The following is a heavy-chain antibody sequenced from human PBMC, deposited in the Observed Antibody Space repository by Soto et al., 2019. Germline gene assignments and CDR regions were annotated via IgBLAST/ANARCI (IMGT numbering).Heavy chain of an antibody. CDR1: GFTFINYA. CDR2: ISGGGDAT. V-gene: IGHV3-23*01. J-gene: IGHJ2*01. Sequence: GRSLRLSCAASGFTFINYAMICVRQAPGKGLEWVSAISGGGDATFYADSVKGRFTISRDNSDNTVNLQMYSLRADDTAVYYCSRKVLGSTSRPEYWYFDLWGRGTLVTVSS. CDR3: SRKVLGSTSRPEYWYFDL. D-gene: IGHD3-16*01.